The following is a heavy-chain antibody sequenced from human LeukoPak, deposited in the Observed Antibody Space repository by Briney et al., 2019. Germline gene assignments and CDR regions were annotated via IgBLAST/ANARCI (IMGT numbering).Heavy chain of an antibody. D-gene: IGHD3-22*01. CDR1: GFTFSDYY. J-gene: IGHJ4*02. CDR2: ISSSGSTI. CDR3: ARDLGYDSSGVFGY. V-gene: IGHV3-11*01. Sequence: KTGGSLRLSCAASGFTFSDYYMSWIRQAPGKGLEWVSYISSSGSTIYYADSVKGRSTISRDNAKNSLYLQMNSLRAEDTAVYYCARDLGYDSSGVFGYWGQGTLVTVSS.